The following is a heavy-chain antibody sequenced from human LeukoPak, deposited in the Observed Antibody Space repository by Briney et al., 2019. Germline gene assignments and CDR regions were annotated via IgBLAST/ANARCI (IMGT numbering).Heavy chain of an antibody. CDR3: AREGSYYYDSSGYIGY. CDR1: GFTFSSYW. Sequence: GGSLRLSCAASGFTFSSYWMHWVRQAPGKGLVWVSRINRDGSSTSYADSEKGRFTISRDNAKNTLYLQMNSLRAEDTAVYYCAREGSYYYDSSGYIGYWGQGTLVTVSS. J-gene: IGHJ4*02. V-gene: IGHV3-74*01. D-gene: IGHD3-22*01. CDR2: INRDGSST.